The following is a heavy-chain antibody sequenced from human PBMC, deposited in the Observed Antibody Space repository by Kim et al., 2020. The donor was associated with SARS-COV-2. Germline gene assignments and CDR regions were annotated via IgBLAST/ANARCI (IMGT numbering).Heavy chain of an antibody. D-gene: IGHD1-26*01. J-gene: IGHJ4*02. CDR3: ARDGRMGATFGDFDY. CDR2: ISSSGSTI. V-gene: IGHV3-11*01. Sequence: GGSLRLSCAASGFTFSDYYMSWIRQAQGKGLEWVSYISSSGSTIYYADSVKGRFTISRDNAKNSLYLQMNSLRVEDTAVYYCARDGRMGATFGDFDYWGQGTLVTVSS. CDR1: GFTFSDYY.